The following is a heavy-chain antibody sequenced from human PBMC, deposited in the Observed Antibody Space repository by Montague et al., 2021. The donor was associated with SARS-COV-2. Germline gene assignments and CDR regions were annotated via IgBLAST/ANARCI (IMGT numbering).Heavy chain of an antibody. CDR1: GGSISSFY. V-gene: IGHV4-59*08. CDR3: ARHNRATVPVDY. D-gene: IGHD5-12*01. Sequence: SETLSLTCTVSGGSISSFYWSWFRQPPGKGLEWIGYISDSGSTDYNPSLTSRVTMSVDTSKNQFSLKVNSVTAADTAVYYCARHNRATVPVDYWGQGTMVTVSS. J-gene: IGHJ4*02. CDR2: ISDSGST.